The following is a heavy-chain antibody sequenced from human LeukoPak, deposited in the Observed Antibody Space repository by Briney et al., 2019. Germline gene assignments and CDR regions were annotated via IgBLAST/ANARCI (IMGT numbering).Heavy chain of an antibody. CDR2: IHHSGST. D-gene: IGHD1-7*01. V-gene: IGHV4-38-2*02. Sequence: SETLSLTCSVSGYSISSGYYWGWIRQPPGKGLEWIGSIHHSGSTYYNPSLKSRVTISVDTSKNQFSLKLSSVTAADTAVYYCARVYNWNSSGLGAPRDWGRGTLVTVSS. CDR1: GYSISSGYY. J-gene: IGHJ4*02. CDR3: ARVYNWNSSGLGAPRD.